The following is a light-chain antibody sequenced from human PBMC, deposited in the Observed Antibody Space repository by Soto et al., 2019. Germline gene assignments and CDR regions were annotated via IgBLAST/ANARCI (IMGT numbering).Light chain of an antibody. J-gene: IGKJ2*01. V-gene: IGKV3-20*01. CDR3: QPYGSSPRT. CDR2: GAS. CDR1: QSVSSSY. Sequence: EIVLTQSPGTLSLSPGERATLSCRASQSVSSSYLAWYQQKPGQAPRLLIYGASSMATCIPDRFSGSGSGTEFTLTISRLEPEDFAVYYCQPYGSSPRTFGQGTKLKIK.